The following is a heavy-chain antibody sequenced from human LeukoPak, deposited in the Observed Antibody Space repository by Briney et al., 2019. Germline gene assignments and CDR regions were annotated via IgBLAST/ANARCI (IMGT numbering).Heavy chain of an antibody. V-gene: IGHV3-74*01. CDR2: INSDGSST. CDR1: GFTFSTYW. CDR3: AAGVGDF. J-gene: IGHJ4*02. D-gene: IGHD2-8*01. Sequence: GGSLRLSCAASGFTFSTYWMHWVRHAPGKGLVWVSRINSDGSSTTYADSVKGRFTISRDNAKNILYLQMNSLGAEDTAVYYCAAGVGDFWGQGTLVTVSS.